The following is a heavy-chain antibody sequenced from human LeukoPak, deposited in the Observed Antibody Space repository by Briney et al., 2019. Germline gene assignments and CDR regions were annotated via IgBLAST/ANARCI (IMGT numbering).Heavy chain of an antibody. V-gene: IGHV3-30*18. CDR1: GFTFSSYG. Sequence: GGSLRLSCAASGFTFSSYGMHWVRQAPGKGLEWVGVISYDGSNKYYADSVQGRFTISRDNSKNTLYLQMNSLRAEDTAVYYCAKDLDYFMIVAGFDYWGQGTLVTVSS. D-gene: IGHD3-22*01. J-gene: IGHJ4*02. CDR2: ISYDGSNK. CDR3: AKDLDYFMIVAGFDY.